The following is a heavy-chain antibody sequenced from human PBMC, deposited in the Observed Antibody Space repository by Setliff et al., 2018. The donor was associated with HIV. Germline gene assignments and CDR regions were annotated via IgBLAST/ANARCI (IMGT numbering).Heavy chain of an antibody. J-gene: IGHJ4*02. D-gene: IGHD6-13*01. Sequence: GASVKVSCKTSGYRFIGHYLHWVRLAPGQGPEWVGWINPETGDPNYAQKFRGRVLMTRDTSANTAYMELSNLRSEDTAIYYCLRRATAAEVFDYWGQGTLVTVSS. CDR2: INPETGDP. CDR3: LRRATAAEVFDY. V-gene: IGHV1-2*02. CDR1: GYRFIGHY.